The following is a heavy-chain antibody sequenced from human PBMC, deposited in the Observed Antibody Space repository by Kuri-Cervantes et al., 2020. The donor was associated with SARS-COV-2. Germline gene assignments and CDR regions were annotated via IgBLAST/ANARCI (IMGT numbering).Heavy chain of an antibody. J-gene: IGHJ4*02. D-gene: IGHD6-13*01. CDR1: GFTFISYA. CDR3: ARVSSSSSDY. Sequence: GGSLRLSCAASGFTFISYAMHWVRQAPGKGLEWVAVISYDGSNKYFAESVKDRFTISRDNSKNTLCLQMSSLRAEDTAMYYCARVSSSSSDYWGQGTLVTVSS. V-gene: IGHV3-30-3*01. CDR2: ISYDGSNK.